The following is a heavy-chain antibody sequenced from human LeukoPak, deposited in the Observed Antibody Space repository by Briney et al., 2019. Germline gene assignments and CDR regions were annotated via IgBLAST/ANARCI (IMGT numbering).Heavy chain of an antibody. CDR3: ARDFYYYDSSGYYLDAFDI. CDR2: ISAYNGNT. D-gene: IGHD3-22*01. CDR1: GYTFTSYG. V-gene: IGHV1-18*01. Sequence: GASVKVSCKASGYTFTSYGISWVRQAPGQGLEWMGWISAYNGNTNYAQKLQGRVTMTTDTSTSAAYMELRSLRSDDTAVYYCARDFYYYDSSGYYLDAFDIWGQGTMVTVSS. J-gene: IGHJ3*02.